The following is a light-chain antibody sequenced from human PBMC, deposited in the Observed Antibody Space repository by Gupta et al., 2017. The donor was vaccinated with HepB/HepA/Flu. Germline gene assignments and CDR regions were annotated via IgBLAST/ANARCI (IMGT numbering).Light chain of an antibody. Sequence: QSVLTQPPSASGTPGQRVTSYCSGSSSNIGGNTVNWYQQVPGPAPKLLIHSNNERPSGVPDRFSGSKSGASASLAISRLQSEDEADYYCSTWDDSLNGYVFGTGTTVTVL. CDR3: STWDDSLNGYV. CDR1: SSNIGGNT. CDR2: SNN. J-gene: IGLJ1*01. V-gene: IGLV1-44*01.